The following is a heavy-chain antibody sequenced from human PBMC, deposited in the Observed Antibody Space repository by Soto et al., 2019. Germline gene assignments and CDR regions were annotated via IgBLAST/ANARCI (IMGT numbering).Heavy chain of an antibody. CDR3: ARLNKRGYCSGGSCLSYYYYGMDV. V-gene: IGHV5-10-1*01. D-gene: IGHD2-15*01. CDR1: GYSFTRYW. CDR2: IDPSDSYT. Sequence: GESLKSSCKGSGYSFTRYWISWVRQMPGKGLEWMGRIDPSDSYTNYSPSFQGHVTISADKSISTAYLQWSSLKASDTAMYYCARLNKRGYCSGGSCLSYYYYGMDVWGQGTTVTVSS. J-gene: IGHJ6*02.